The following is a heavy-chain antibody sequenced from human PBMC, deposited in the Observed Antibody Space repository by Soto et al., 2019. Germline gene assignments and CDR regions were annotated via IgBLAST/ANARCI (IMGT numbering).Heavy chain of an antibody. V-gene: IGHV1-69*13. CDR3: ARVIAVAGTSWFDP. CDR2: IIPIFGTA. D-gene: IGHD6-19*01. CDR1: GGTFSSYA. J-gene: IGHJ5*02. Sequence: SVKVSCKASGGTFSSYAVSWVRQAPGQGLEWMGGIIPIFGTANYAQKFQGRVTITADESTSTAYMELSSLRSEDTAVYYCARVIAVAGTSWFDPWGQGTLVTVSS.